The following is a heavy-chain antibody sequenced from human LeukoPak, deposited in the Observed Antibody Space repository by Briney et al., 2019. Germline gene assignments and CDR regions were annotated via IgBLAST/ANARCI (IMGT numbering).Heavy chain of an antibody. CDR2: VSSSGTTT. D-gene: IGHD1-26*01. CDR1: GFTFSSYS. J-gene: IGHJ4*02. Sequence: GGSLRLSCAASGFTFSSYSVIWARQAPGKGLEWVSYVSSSGTTTYYADSVKGRFTISRDNAKNSLFLQMNSLRAEDTAVYYCARAHSGSYLWYFDYWGQGTLVTVSS. CDR3: ARAHSGSYLWYFDY. V-gene: IGHV3-48*04.